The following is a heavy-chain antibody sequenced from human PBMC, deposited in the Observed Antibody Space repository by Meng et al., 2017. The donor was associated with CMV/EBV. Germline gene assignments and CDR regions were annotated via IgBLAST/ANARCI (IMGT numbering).Heavy chain of an antibody. J-gene: IGHJ4*02. CDR2: INLSGST. D-gene: IGHD5-18*01. V-gene: IGHV4-34*01. CDR1: VFNVSSKD. CDR3: ARGRGEDTAMVPFDY. Sequence: CVGGLVNPGGSLRPSCDASVFNVSSKDLSCTRPPPGKGLEWIGEINLSGSTNYNPSLKSRVTISVDTSKNQFSLKLSSVTAADTAVYYCARGRGEDTAMVPFDYWGQGTLVTVSS.